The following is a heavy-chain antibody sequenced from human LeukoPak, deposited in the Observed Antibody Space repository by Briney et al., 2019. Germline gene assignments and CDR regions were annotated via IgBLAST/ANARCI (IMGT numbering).Heavy chain of an antibody. CDR1: GFTFSSYA. V-gene: IGHV3-23*01. Sequence: PGGSLRLSCAASGFTFSSYAMSWVRQAPGKGLEWVSAISGSGGSTYYADSVKGRFTISRDNSKNTLHLQMNSLRAEDTAAYYCARQARGVHGWFDPWGQGTLVTVSS. D-gene: IGHD3-10*01. CDR2: ISGSGGST. CDR3: ARQARGVHGWFDP. J-gene: IGHJ5*02.